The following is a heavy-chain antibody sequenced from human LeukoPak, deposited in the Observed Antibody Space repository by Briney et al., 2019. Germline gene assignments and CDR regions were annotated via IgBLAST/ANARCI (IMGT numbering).Heavy chain of an antibody. CDR2: IYTSGST. D-gene: IGHD3-10*01. CDR3: AGNYYGSGSYYSEDRY. J-gene: IGHJ4*02. V-gene: IGHV4-61*02. Sequence: SETLSLTCTVSGGSISSGSYYWSWLRQPAGKGLEWIGRIYTSGSTNYNPSLKSRVTISVDTSKKQFSLKLSSVTAADTAVYYCAGNYYGSGSYYSEDRYWGQGTLVTVSS. CDR1: GGSISSGSYY.